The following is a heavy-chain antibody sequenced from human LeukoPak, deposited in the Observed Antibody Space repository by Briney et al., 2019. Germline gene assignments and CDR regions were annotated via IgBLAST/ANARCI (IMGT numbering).Heavy chain of an antibody. CDR3: ASIAARKGFDY. V-gene: IGHV1-69*13. CDR1: GGTFSSYA. Sequence: EASVKVSCKASGGTFSSYAISWVRQAPGQGLEWMGGIIPIFGTANYAQKFQGRVTITADESTSTAYMELSSLRSEDTAVYYCASIAARKGFDYWGQGTLVTVSS. J-gene: IGHJ4*02. D-gene: IGHD6-6*01. CDR2: IIPIFGTA.